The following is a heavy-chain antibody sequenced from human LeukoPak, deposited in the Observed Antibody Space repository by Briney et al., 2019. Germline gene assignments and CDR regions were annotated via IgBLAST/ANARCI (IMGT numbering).Heavy chain of an antibody. CDR1: GLTFSSYA. V-gene: IGHV3-7*01. CDR3: AREDQPDYYDSSGYYFDY. Sequence: PGGSLRLSCAASGLTFSSYAMSWVRQAPGKGLEWVANIKQDGSEKYYVDSVKGRFTISRDNAKNSLYLQMNSLRAEDTAVYYCAREDQPDYYDSSGYYFDYWGQGTLVTVSS. CDR2: IKQDGSEK. J-gene: IGHJ4*02. D-gene: IGHD3-22*01.